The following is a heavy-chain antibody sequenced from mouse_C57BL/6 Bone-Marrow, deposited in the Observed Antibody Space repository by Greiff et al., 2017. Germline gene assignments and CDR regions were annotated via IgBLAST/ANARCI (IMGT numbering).Heavy chain of an antibody. J-gene: IGHJ1*03. V-gene: IGHV1-4*01. CDR2: INPSSGYT. Sequence: VQLQQSGAELARPGASVKMSCKASGYTFTSYTMHWVKQRPGQGLEWIGYINPSSGYTKYNQKFKDKATLTADKSSSTAYMQLSSLTSEDSAVYYCARDYYGSRPWYFEVWGTGTTVTVSS. D-gene: IGHD1-1*01. CDR3: ARDYYGSRPWYFEV. CDR1: GYTFTSYT.